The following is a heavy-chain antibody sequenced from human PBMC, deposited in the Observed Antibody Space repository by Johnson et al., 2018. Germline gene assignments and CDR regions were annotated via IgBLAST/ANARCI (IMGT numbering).Heavy chain of an antibody. CDR2: ISGSGGST. J-gene: IGHJ3*02. CDR1: GFTFSSYD. V-gene: IGHV3-23*04. Sequence: VQLVQSGGGLEQPGGSLRLPCAVSGFTFSSYDMSWVRQAPGKGLEWVSGISGSGGSTHYPDSVKGRFTISRGNSKNTLYLQMNSMRAEDTAVHYCARPSGNYLGRSFDIWGQGTMVTVSS. D-gene: IGHD1-26*01. CDR3: ARPSGNYLGRSFDI.